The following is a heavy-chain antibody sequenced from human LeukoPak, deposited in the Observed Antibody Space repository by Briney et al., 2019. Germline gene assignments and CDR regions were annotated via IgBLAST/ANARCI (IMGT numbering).Heavy chain of an antibody. CDR1: GYTLTGYY. CDR2: INPNSGGT. CDR3: ARAGGGDGYNYNAFDI. D-gene: IGHD5-24*01. V-gene: IGHV1-2*02. Sequence: ASVKVSCKTSGYTLTGYYMHWVRQAPGQGLEWMGWINPNSGGTNYAQKFEGRVTMTRDTSFRTAYMDLSRLRSDDTAVYYCARAGGGDGYNYNAFDIWGHGTMVTVSS. J-gene: IGHJ3*02.